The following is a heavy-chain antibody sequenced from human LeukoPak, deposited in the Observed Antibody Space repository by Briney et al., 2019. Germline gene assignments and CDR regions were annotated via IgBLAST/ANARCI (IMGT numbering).Heavy chain of an antibody. D-gene: IGHD3-22*01. Sequence: GGSLRLSCAASGFAFNIAWMTWVRQAPGKGLERVGRIKSKTDGGTIDYAAPVKGRFTISRDDSKNTLFLQMNSLQTEDTAVYYCTTGLSSYYDSSGYHILDYWGQGALVTVSS. V-gene: IGHV3-15*05. J-gene: IGHJ4*02. CDR2: IKSKTDGGTI. CDR3: TTGLSSYYDSSGYHILDY. CDR1: GFAFNIAW.